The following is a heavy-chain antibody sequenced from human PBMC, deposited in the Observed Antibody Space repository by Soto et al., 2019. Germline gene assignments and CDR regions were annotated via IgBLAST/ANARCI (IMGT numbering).Heavy chain of an antibody. CDR3: ARDKAGPSYYYYYGMDV. Sequence: ASVKVSCKASGYTFTSYGISWVRQAPGQGLEWMGWISAYNGNTNYAQKLQGRVTMTTDTSTSTAYMELRSLRSEDTAVYYCARDKAGPSYYYYYGMDVWGQGTTVTVSS. V-gene: IGHV1-18*01. CDR1: GYTFTSYG. J-gene: IGHJ6*02. CDR2: ISAYNGNT. D-gene: IGHD6-19*01.